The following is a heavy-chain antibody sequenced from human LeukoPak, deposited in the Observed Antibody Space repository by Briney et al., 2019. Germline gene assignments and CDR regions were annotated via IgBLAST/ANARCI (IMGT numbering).Heavy chain of an antibody. CDR2: INPNSGGT. CDR1: GYTFTGYY. D-gene: IGHD2-2*01. CDR3: ASPYCSSTSCFLRAFDI. Sequence: ASVKVSCKASGYTFTGYYMHWVRQAPGQGLEWMGWINPNSGGTNYAQKFQGRVTMTRDTSISTAYMELSRLRSDDTAVYYCASPYCSSTSCFLRAFDIWGQGTMVTVSS. V-gene: IGHV1-2*02. J-gene: IGHJ3*02.